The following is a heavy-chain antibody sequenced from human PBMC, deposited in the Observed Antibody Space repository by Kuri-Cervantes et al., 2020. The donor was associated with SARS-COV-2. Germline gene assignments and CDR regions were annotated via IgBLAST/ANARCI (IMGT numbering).Heavy chain of an antibody. CDR2: IIPIFGTA. CDR3: ATHSSSWYKAFDI. CDR1: GGTFSSYA. V-gene: IGHV1-69*05. Sequence: SVKVSCKASGGTFSSYAISWVRQAPGQGLEWMGGIIPIFGTANYAQKFQGRVTMTRNTSISTAYMELSSLRSEDTAVYYCATHSSSWYKAFDIWGQGTMVTDSS. J-gene: IGHJ3*02. D-gene: IGHD6-13*01.